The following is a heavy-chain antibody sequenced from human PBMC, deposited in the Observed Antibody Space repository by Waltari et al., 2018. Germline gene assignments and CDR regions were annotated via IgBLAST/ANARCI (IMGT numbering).Heavy chain of an antibody. CDR3: ARDLGRDYGNRDY. J-gene: IGHJ4*02. D-gene: IGHD4-17*01. CDR1: GYTFTGYY. V-gene: IGHV1-2*06. CDR2: IKPKRGNT. Sequence: QVHLVLSGAEVKKPGASVKVYCKASGYTFTGYYIQWVRRAPGQGLEWMGRIKPKRGNTKYAKKFQGRVTLTRDTSINTAYMELSSLKSDDTAVYYCARDLGRDYGNRDYWGQGTLVTVPS.